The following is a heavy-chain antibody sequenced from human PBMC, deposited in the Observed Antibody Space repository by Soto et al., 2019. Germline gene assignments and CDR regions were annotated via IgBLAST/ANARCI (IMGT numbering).Heavy chain of an antibody. D-gene: IGHD4-17*01. CDR3: AREPSGGDDYGDPRES. J-gene: IGHJ5*02. CDR2: ISDDSGTI. CDR1: GFTFSTYS. V-gene: IGHV3-48*02. Sequence: EVQLVESGGGFVQPGGSLRLSCAASGFTFSTYSMHCVRQAPGKGLEWVSYISDDSGTIYYADSVKGRFTISRDNAKNSVYLQMSSLRDDDTATYYCAREPSGGDDYGDPRESWGQGSLVRVSS.